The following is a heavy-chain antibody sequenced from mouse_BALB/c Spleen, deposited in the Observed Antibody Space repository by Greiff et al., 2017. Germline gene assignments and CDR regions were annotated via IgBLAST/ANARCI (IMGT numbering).Heavy chain of an antibody. D-gene: IGHD2-3*01. Sequence: VQLQQSGAELVKPGASVKLSCTASGFNIKDTYMHWVKQRPEQGLEWIGRIDPANGNTKYDPKFQGKATITADTSSNTAYLQLSSLTSEDTAVYYCAREGWSSAWFAYWGQGTLVTVSA. J-gene: IGHJ3*01. CDR1: GFNIKDTY. V-gene: IGHV14-3*02. CDR2: IDPANGNT. CDR3: AREGWSSAWFAY.